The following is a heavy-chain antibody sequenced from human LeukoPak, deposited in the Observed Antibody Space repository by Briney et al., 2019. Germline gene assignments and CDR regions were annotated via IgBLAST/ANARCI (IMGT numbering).Heavy chain of an antibody. Sequence: SETLSLTCTVSGGSISSYYWSWIRQLAGKGLEWIGRIYTSGSTNYNPSLKSRVTMSVDTSKNQFSLKLSSVTAADTAVYYCARVSHSPPTLDIWGQGTMVTVSS. CDR2: IYTSGST. CDR1: GGSISSYY. J-gene: IGHJ3*02. V-gene: IGHV4-4*07. CDR3: ARVSHSPPTLDI. D-gene: IGHD4-17*01.